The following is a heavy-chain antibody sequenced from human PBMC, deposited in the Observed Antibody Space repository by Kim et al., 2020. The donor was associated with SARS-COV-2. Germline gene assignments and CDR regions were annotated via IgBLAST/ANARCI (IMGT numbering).Heavy chain of an antibody. J-gene: IGHJ5*02. CDR1: GFTFSSYW. Sequence: GGSLRLSCAASGFTFSSYWMSWVRQAPGKGLEWVANIKQDGSEKYYVDSVKGRFTISRDNAKNSLYLQMNSLRAEDTAVYYCARVGVRGVIIRTRDGWFDPWGQGTLVTVSS. V-gene: IGHV3-7*05. CDR2: IKQDGSEK. D-gene: IGHD3-10*01. CDR3: ARVGVRGVIIRTRDGWFDP.